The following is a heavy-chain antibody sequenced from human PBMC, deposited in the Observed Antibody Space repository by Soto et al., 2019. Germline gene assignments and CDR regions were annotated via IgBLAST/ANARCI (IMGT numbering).Heavy chain of an antibody. J-gene: IGHJ6*02. D-gene: IGHD6-6*01. CDR3: AKTRRQLGWNYYYGMDV. CDR2: ISGSGGST. Sequence: GGSLRLSCAASGFTFSSYAMSWVRQAPGKGLEWVSAISGSGGSTYYADSVKGRFTISRDNSKNTLYLQMNSLRAEDTAVYYCAKTRRQLGWNYYYGMDVWGQGTTVTVSS. CDR1: GFTFSSYA. V-gene: IGHV3-23*01.